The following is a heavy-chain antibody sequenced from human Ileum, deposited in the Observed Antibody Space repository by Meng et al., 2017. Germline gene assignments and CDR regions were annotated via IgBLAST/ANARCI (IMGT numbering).Heavy chain of an antibody. Sequence: QVPVQESGPALVDPSVTLSLTGTVPGGSSSSSFYWSWVRQSPGKGLEWIGQIYLAGSPNYIPSLESRVTISVDKSKNQFSLRLTSVTAADTAIFYCVRHGGKYFDSWGQGTLVTVSS. D-gene: IGHD2-15*01. V-gene: IGHV4-4*02. CDR1: GGSSSSSFY. J-gene: IGHJ4*02. CDR2: IYLAGSP. CDR3: VRHGGKYFDS.